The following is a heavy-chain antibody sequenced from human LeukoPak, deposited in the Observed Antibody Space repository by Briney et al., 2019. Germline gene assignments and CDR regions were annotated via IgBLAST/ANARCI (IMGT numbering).Heavy chain of an antibody. J-gene: IGHJ4*02. CDR3: ANHRAWGPSDY. Sequence: GGSLRLSCAASGFTFSSYAMSWVRQAPGKGLEWVSAISGSGGSTYYAASVKGRFTISRDNSKNTLYLQMNSLRAEDTAVYYCANHRAWGPSDYWGQGTLVTVSS. V-gene: IGHV3-23*01. CDR1: GFTFSSYA. D-gene: IGHD1-26*01. CDR2: ISGSGGST.